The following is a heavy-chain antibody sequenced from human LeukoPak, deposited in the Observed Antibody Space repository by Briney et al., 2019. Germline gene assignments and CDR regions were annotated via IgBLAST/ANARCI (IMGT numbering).Heavy chain of an antibody. Sequence: GGSLRLSCAASGFTFSSYEMNWVRQAPGKGLEWISYFSSSGNTIYYADSVKGRFTTSGDFAKNSLFLQMNSLRAEDTAVYYCARVVDGSGSYDNHDSFDIWGQGTMVTVSS. J-gene: IGHJ3*02. CDR3: ARVVDGSGSYDNHDSFDI. CDR1: GFTFSSYE. CDR2: FSSSGNTI. D-gene: IGHD3-10*01. V-gene: IGHV3-48*03.